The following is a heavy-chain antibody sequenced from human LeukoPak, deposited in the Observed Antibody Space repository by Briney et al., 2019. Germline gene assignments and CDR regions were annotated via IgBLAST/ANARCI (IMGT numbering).Heavy chain of an antibody. CDR2: IYSSGST. CDR1: GDSSSNYY. Sequence: PSETLSLTCAVSGDSSSNYYWSWIRQPPGKGLEWIGYIYSSGSTNYNPSLKSRVTISVDMSKNQFPLKLSSVTAADKAVYYFAGTRNCSSDNGYRLYNGKDGFDIWGQGTKVTVSS. V-gene: IGHV4-4*09. J-gene: IGHJ3*02. CDR3: AGTRNCSSDNGYRLYNGKDGFDI. D-gene: IGHD2-2*01.